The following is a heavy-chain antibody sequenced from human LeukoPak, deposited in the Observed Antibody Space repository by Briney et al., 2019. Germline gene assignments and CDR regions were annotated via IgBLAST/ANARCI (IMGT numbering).Heavy chain of an antibody. V-gene: IGHV4-39*01. J-gene: IGHJ5*02. D-gene: IGHD3-3*01. CDR3: ARQYDFWSGLNNWFDP. CDR2: IYYSGST. CDR1: GDSISSTRYY. Sequence: PSETLSLTCTVSGDSISSTRYYWGWIRQPPGTGLEWIANIYYSGSTYCNPSLKSRVTISVDTSKNQFSLKLTSVTAADTAVYYCARQYDFWSGLNNWFDPWGQGTLVTVSS.